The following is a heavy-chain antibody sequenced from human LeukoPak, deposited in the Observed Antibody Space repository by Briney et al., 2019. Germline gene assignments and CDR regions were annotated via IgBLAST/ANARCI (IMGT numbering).Heavy chain of an antibody. J-gene: IGHJ4*02. Sequence: GGSLRLSCAACGFTFRSYIMNWVRQAPGKGLEWVAYIGTRGSPIYYADSVKGRFTISRDNAKNSLYLQMNSLRDEDTAVYYCARDGGSGGENDYWGQGTLVTVSS. CDR2: IGTRGSPI. V-gene: IGHV3-48*02. CDR3: ARDGGSGGENDY. D-gene: IGHD3-10*01. CDR1: GFTFRSYI.